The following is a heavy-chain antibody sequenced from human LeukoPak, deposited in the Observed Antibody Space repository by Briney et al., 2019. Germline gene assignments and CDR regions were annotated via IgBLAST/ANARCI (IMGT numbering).Heavy chain of an antibody. CDR3: AREVIVVVPAAIQYVDV. J-gene: IGHJ6*03. CDR2: IYNSGST. CDR1: GGSISSYY. V-gene: IGHV4-4*07. D-gene: IGHD2-2*02. Sequence: SGTLSLTCAVSGGSISSYYRSWVRQPPGKGLEWVGSIYNSGSTNYNPSLKSRVTMSVDTSKNQFSLKLNSVTAADTAVYFCAREVIVVVPAAIQYVDVWGKGTMVTVSS.